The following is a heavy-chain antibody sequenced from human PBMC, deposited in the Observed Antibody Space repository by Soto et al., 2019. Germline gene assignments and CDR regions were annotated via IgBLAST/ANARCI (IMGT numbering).Heavy chain of an antibody. CDR2: IYYSGDT. V-gene: IGHV4-31*03. CDR3: ARAAGHSSSWYADGTDV. Sequence: SETLSLTCTVSGGSINSGGYYWNWIRQHPGEGLEWIGYIYYSGDTDYNPSLKSRITISLDTSRNQFSLRLSSMTAADTAVYYCARAAGHSSSWYADGTDVWGRGTTVTVS. J-gene: IGHJ6*02. CDR1: GGSINSGGYY. D-gene: IGHD6-13*01.